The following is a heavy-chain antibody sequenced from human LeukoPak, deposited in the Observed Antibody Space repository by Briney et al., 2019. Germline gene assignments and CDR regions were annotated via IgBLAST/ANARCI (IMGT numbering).Heavy chain of an antibody. Sequence: PSETLSLTCTVSGGSISGWYWSWIRQPPGKGLEWIGYIYDNGNTNYNPSLKSRVTMSVDTSKNQFSLKLSSVTAADTAVYYCASEGYSSSSSWSTWGQGTLVTVSS. CDR3: ASEGYSSSSSWST. D-gene: IGHD6-6*01. V-gene: IGHV4-59*12. CDR2: IYDNGNT. CDR1: GGSISGWY. J-gene: IGHJ4*02.